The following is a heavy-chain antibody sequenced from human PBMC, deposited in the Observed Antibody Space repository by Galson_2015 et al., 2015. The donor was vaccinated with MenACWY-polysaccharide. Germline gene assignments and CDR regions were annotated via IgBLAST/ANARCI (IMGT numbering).Heavy chain of an antibody. J-gene: IGHJ4*02. D-gene: IGHD6-19*01. V-gene: IGHV1-3*01. CDR3: ARDSENLDH. Sequence: SVKVSCKASGYILTNYAMHWVRQAPGQSFEWMGWISAGNGRTEYSQKFQGRVTITRDTSASTAYMEVSSLRSEDTAVYYCARDSENLDHWGQGTLVTVSS. CDR1: GYILTNYA. CDR2: ISAGNGRT.